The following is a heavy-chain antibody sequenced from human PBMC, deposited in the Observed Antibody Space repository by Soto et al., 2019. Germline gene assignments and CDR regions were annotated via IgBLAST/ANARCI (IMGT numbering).Heavy chain of an antibody. V-gene: IGHV3-15*07. CDR2: IKSKTDGGTT. D-gene: IGHD2-8*01. CDR1: GVTFSNAW. CDR3: AADRCLNGVCYLAWW. J-gene: IGHJ4*02. Sequence: EVQLVESGGGLVKPGGSLRLSCAASGVTFSNAWMNWVRQAPGKGLEWVGRIKSKTDGGTTDYAAPVKGRFTISRDDSKNTLYLQMNSLKTEDTAVYYCAADRCLNGVCYLAWWWGQGTLVTVSS.